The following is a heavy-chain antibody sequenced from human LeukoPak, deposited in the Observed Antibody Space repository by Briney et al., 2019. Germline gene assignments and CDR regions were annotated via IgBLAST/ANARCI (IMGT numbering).Heavy chain of an antibody. V-gene: IGHV4-34*01. J-gene: IGHJ4*02. CDR2: INHSGST. CDR1: GGSFSGYY. CDR3: ARGGSLDYYDSEALYYFDY. Sequence: KASETLSLTCAVYGGSFSGYYWSWIRQPPGKGLEWIGEINHSGSTNYNPSLKSRVTISVDTSKNQFSLKLSSVTAADTAVYYCARGGSLDYYDSEALYYFDYWGQGTLVTVSS. D-gene: IGHD3-22*01.